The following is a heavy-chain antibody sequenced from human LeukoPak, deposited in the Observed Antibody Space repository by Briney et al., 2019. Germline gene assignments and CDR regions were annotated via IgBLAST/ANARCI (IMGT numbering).Heavy chain of an antibody. CDR3: AKNGQAGTTGRNWFDP. J-gene: IGHJ5*02. CDR2: ISGSGVNT. Sequence: GGSLRLSCAASGFTFSTYAMSWVRQAPGKGPEWVSGISGSGVNTYYADSVKGRFTISRDISKNTLYLQMNSLRAEDTAIYYCAKNGQAGTTGRNWFDPWGQGTLVTVSS. V-gene: IGHV3-23*01. CDR1: GFTFSTYA. D-gene: IGHD1-1*01.